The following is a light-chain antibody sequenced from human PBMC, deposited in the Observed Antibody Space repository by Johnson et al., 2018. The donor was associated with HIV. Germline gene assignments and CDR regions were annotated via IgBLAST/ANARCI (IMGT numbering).Light chain of an antibody. CDR2: DNN. Sequence: QSVLTQPPSVSAAPGQKVTISCSGSSSNIGNNYVSWYQQLPGTAPRIVTYDNNKRPSGIPDRFSGSKSGTSATLGITGLQTGDAAAYYFGTWDSSLSAGVFGTGTKVTVL. V-gene: IGLV1-51*01. CDR3: GTWDSSLSAGV. CDR1: SSNIGNNY. J-gene: IGLJ1*01.